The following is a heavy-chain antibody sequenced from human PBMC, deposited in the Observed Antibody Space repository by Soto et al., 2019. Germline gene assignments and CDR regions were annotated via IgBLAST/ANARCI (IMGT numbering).Heavy chain of an antibody. V-gene: IGHV4-34*01. D-gene: IGHD2-2*01. J-gene: IGHJ6*02. CDR2: INHSGST. CDR3: ARDGWVPAANYYGMDV. Sequence: SETLSLTCAVYGGSFSGYYWSWIRQPPGKGLEWIGEINHSGSTNYNPSLKSRVTISVDTSKNQFSLKLSSVTAADTAVYYCARDGWVPAANYYGMDVWGQGTTVTVSS. CDR1: GGSFSGYY.